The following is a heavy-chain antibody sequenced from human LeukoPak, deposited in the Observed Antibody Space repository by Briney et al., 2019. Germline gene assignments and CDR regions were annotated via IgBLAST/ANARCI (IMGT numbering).Heavy chain of an antibody. CDR2: ISYDGSNK. V-gene: IGHV3-30-3*01. D-gene: IGHD6-19*01. J-gene: IGHJ4*02. CDR1: GFTFSSYV. CDR3: AKDAQSIGSYFDS. Sequence: PGGSLRLSCAASGFTFSSYVMHWVRQAPGKGLEWVAIISYDGSNKYYADSVEGRFTISRDNSKNTLYLQMNNLRVDDTAIYYCAKDAQSIGSYFDSWGQGTLVTVSA.